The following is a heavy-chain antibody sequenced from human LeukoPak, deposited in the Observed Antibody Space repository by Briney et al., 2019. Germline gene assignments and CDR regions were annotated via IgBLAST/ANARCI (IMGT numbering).Heavy chain of an antibody. V-gene: IGHV1-18*01. CDR2: ISAYNGNT. CDR3: ARDVPYYPYYDTGVLN. CDR1: GYTFTSYG. D-gene: IGHD3-9*01. Sequence: GASVKVSCKASGYTFTSYGISWVRQAPGQGLEWMGWISAYNGNTNYAQKLQGRVTMTTDTSTSTAYMELRSLRSDDTAVYYCARDVPYYPYYDTGVLNWGQGTLVTVSS. J-gene: IGHJ4*02.